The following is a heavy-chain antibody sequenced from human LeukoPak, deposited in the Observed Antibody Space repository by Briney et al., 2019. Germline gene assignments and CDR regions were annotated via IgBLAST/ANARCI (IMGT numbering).Heavy chain of an antibody. J-gene: IGHJ4*02. CDR2: ISSSSSYI. D-gene: IGHD3-3*01. CDR3: ARDQNPTDFWSGYYRGYYFDY. V-gene: IGHV3-21*01. Sequence: GGSLRLSCAASGFTFSSYSMNWVRQAPGKGLEWVSSISSSSSYIYYADSVKGRFTISRDNSKNTLYLQMNSLRAEDTAVYYCARDQNPTDFWSGYYRGYYFDYWGQGTLVTVSS. CDR1: GFTFSSYS.